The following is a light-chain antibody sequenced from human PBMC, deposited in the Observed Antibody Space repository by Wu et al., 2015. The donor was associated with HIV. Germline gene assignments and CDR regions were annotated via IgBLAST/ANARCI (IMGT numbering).Light chain of an antibody. J-gene: IGKJ2*01. CDR2: DAS. V-gene: IGKV3-11*01. Sequence: EIVLTQSPATLSLSPGERATLSCRATQSVVSYLAWYQQKPAQPPRLLIYDASNRASGIPARFSGSGSGTDFTLTISSLEPEDFAVYYCQHYGTSSYTFGQGTKLEIK. CDR3: QHYGTSSYT. CDR1: QSVVSY.